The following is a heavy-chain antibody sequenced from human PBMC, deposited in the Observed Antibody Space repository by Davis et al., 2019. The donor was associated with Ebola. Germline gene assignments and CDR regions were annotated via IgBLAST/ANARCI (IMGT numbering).Heavy chain of an antibody. Sequence: GESLKISCAASGFTVSSNYMSWVRQAPGKGLEWVSVIYSGGSTYYADSVKGRFTTSRDNSKNTLYLQMNSLRAEDTAVYYCAKLLGSYYGDYAYWGQGTLVTVSS. D-gene: IGHD4-17*01. J-gene: IGHJ4*02. CDR1: GFTVSSNY. CDR3: AKLLGSYYGDYAY. V-gene: IGHV3-53*01. CDR2: IYSGGST.